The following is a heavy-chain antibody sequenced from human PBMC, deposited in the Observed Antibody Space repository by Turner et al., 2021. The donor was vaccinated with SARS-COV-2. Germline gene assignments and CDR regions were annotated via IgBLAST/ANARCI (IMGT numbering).Heavy chain of an antibody. D-gene: IGHD1-26*01. CDR2: ISYDGSNK. J-gene: IGHJ6*02. Sequence: VQLVASVGVVVKPGRSLRLSCAASGFTFSSYAMHWVRQAPGKGLEWVAVISYDGSNKYYADSVKGRFTISRDNSKNTLYLQMNSLRAEDTTVYYCARAKGGNYYYGMDVWGQGTTVTVSS. CDR3: ARAKGGNYYYGMDV. CDR1: GFTFSSYA. V-gene: IGHV3-30-3*01.